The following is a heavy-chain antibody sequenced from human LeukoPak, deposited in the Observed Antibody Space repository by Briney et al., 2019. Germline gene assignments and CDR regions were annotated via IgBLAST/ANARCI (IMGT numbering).Heavy chain of an antibody. CDR1: GGSISSSSYY. CDR2: IYYSGST. V-gene: IGHV4-39*01. Sequence: PSETLSLTCTVSGGSISSSSYYWGWIRQPPGKGLEWIGSIYYSGSTHYNPSLKSRVTISVDTSKNQFSLKLYSVTAADTAVYYCARQRRSEDYPRYPDYWGQGTLVTVSS. CDR3: ARQRRSEDYPRYPDY. J-gene: IGHJ4*02. D-gene: IGHD2-15*01.